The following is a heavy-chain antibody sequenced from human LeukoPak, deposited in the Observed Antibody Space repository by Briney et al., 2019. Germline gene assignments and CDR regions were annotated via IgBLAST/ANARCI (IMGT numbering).Heavy chain of an antibody. V-gene: IGHV1-18*04. CDR2: ISTYDGGT. D-gene: IGHD2-15*01. Sequence: ASVKVSCKASGYTFTRYGITWVRQAPGQGLEWTGWISTYDGGTYYAQKFQGRVTMTRDTSTNTAYMELRGLRSDDTALYYCARDVLNRCIGGICPIDDWGQGTLVTVSS. CDR1: GYTFTRYG. CDR3: ARDVLNRCIGGICPIDD. J-gene: IGHJ4*02.